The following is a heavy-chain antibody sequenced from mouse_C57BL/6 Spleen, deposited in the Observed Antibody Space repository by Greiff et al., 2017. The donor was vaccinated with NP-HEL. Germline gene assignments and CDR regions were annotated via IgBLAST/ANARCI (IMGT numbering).Heavy chain of an antibody. CDR1: GFTFSSYA. D-gene: IGHD2-1*01. J-gene: IGHJ4*01. CDR2: ISDGGSYT. V-gene: IGHV5-4*01. CDR3: ARGGYYGNHYYAMDY. Sequence: EVQVVESGGGLVKPGGSLKLSCAASGFTFSSYAMSWVRQTPEKRLEWVATISDGGSYTYYPDNVKGRFTISRDNAKNNLYLQVSQLKSEDTAMYYCARGGYYGNHYYAMDYWGQGTSVTVSS.